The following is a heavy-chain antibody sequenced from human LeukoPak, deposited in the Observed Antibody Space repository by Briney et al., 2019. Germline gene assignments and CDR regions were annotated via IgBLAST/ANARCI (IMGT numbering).Heavy chain of an antibody. Sequence: GGSLRLSCATFGFAFSDYWMTWVRQVPGKGLEWVANINREGNEKYYVDSVKGRFTISKDNAKNSVDLQMDSLRVEDTAVYYCARVGTWELQRVFDFWGQGTLVTVSS. D-gene: IGHD1-26*01. CDR1: GFAFSDYW. CDR2: INREGNEK. V-gene: IGHV3-7*01. CDR3: ARVGTWELQRVFDF. J-gene: IGHJ4*02.